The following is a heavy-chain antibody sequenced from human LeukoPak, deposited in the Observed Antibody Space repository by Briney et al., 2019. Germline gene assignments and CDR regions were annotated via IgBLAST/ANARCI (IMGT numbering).Heavy chain of an antibody. CDR3: VTQGYSGRLLDY. J-gene: IGHJ4*02. Sequence: SETLSLTCAVYGGSFSGYYWSWIRQPPGKGLEWIGEINHSGSTNYNPSLKSRVTISVDTSKNQFSLKLSSVTAADTAVYYCVTQGYSGRLLDYWGQGNLVTVSS. V-gene: IGHV4-34*01. CDR1: GGSFSGYY. CDR2: INHSGST. D-gene: IGHD1-26*01.